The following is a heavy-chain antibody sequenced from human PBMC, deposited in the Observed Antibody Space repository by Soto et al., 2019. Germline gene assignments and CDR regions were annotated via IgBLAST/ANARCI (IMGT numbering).Heavy chain of an antibody. D-gene: IGHD2-15*01. J-gene: IGHJ4*02. V-gene: IGHV4-39*02. CDR2: IYYSGST. CDR1: GGSISSSSYY. Sequence: SETLSLTCTVSGGSISSSSYYWGWIRQSPGKGLEWIGSIYYSGSTYYNPSLKSRVTISVDTSKNQFSLKLSSVTAADTAVYYCARDCSGGSCYHYWGQGTLVTVSS. CDR3: ARDCSGGSCYHY.